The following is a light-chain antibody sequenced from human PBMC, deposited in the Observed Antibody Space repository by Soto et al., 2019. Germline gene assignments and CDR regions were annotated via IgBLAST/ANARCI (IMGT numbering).Light chain of an antibody. CDR2: DAS. CDR3: QQYNSYSRT. V-gene: IGKV1-5*01. J-gene: IGKJ1*01. CDR1: QSISSW. Sequence: DIQMTQSPSTLSASVGDRVTITCRASQSISSWLAWYQQKPGKAPKLLIYDASSLESGVPSTFSGRGSGTEFTLTISSPQTDDFATYYCQQYNSYSRTFGPGTKGDIK.